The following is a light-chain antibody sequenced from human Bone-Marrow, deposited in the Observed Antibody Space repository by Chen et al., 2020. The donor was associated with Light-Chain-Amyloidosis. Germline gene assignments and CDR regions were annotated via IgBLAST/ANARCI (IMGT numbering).Light chain of an antibody. CDR1: SSDVASYDY. CDR2: DVD. J-gene: IGLJ3*02. CDR3: CSYGGNYTWV. V-gene: IGLV2-11*01. Sequence: HSALTQPRSVSASPGQSVTLPCTGTSSDVASYDYVSWYQQHPGKAPKLIIYDVDKRPSGVPDRFSGSKSGNTASLTFSGLQAEDEADYYCCSYGGNYTWVFGGATKLTVL.